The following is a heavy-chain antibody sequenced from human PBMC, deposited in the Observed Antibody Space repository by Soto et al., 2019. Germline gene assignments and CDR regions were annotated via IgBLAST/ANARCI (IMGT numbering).Heavy chain of an antibody. CDR2: VFNSETS. CDR3: ASLIAAASKIDY. Sequence: SETLSLTCTVSGAPMNRYYWSWIRQPPGKALEWIGYVFNSETSKYNPSLRSRIAMSVDRSKNQFSLTMTSLTAADTAVYYCASLIAAASKIDYWGQGTLVTVSS. D-gene: IGHD6-13*01. V-gene: IGHV4-4*08. CDR1: GAPMNRYY. J-gene: IGHJ4*02.